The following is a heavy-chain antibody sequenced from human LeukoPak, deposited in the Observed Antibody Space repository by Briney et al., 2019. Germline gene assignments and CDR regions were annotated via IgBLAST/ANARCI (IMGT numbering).Heavy chain of an antibody. V-gene: IGHV3-23*01. CDR3: AKKTPSLGSFDY. Sequence: GGSLRLSCAASGFTFNTFAMSWVRQAPGKGLEWVSAISGSGDGTYYADSVKGRFTISRDNSKNTLYLQVNSLRAEDTAVYYCAKKTPSLGSFDYWGQGTLVTVSS. D-gene: IGHD3-16*01. CDR1: GFTFNTFA. J-gene: IGHJ4*02. CDR2: ISGSGDGT.